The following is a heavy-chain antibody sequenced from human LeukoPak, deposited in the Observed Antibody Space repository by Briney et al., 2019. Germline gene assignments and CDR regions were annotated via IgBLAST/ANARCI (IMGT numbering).Heavy chain of an antibody. Sequence: PSQTLSLACTVSGGSISSGSYYWSWIRQPAGKGLEWLGRIYTSGSTNYNPSLKSRVTISVDTSKNQFSLKLSSVTAADTAVYYCASSDSSSSFDYWGQGTLVTVSS. V-gene: IGHV4-61*02. CDR3: ASSDSSSSFDY. CDR2: IYTSGST. CDR1: GGSISSGSYY. D-gene: IGHD6-13*01. J-gene: IGHJ4*02.